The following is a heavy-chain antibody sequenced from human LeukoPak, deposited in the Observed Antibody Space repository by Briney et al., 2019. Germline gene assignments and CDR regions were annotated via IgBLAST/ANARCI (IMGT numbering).Heavy chain of an antibody. CDR2: ISWNSGGI. D-gene: IGHD6-13*01. J-gene: IGHJ4*02. V-gene: IGHV3-9*01. CDR3: ARQNIAAAGKDY. Sequence: PGRSLRLSCAASGFTFDDYATHWVRQAPGKGLEWVSGISWNSGGIGYADSVKGRFTISRDNAKNSLYLQMNSLRAEDTAVYYCARQNIAAAGKDYWGQGTLVTVSS. CDR1: GFTFDDYA.